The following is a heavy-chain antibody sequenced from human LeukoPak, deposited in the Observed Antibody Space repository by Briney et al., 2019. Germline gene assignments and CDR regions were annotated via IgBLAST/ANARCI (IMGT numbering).Heavy chain of an antibody. Sequence: PTGGSLRLSCAASGFTFSSYGMTWVRQAPGKGLEWVSYISSSSSTIYYADSVKGRFTISRDNAKNSLYLQLNSLRAEDTAVYYCARDLSGVTGYTYGRGIDYWGQGTLVTVSS. CDR2: ISSSSSTI. V-gene: IGHV3-48*01. CDR3: ARDLSGVTGYTYGRGIDY. CDR1: GFTFSSYG. D-gene: IGHD5-18*01. J-gene: IGHJ4*02.